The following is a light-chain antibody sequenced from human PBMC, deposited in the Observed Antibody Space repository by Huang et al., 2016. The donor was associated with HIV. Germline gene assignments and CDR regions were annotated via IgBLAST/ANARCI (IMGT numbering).Light chain of an antibody. CDR1: QIIRSNY. CDR3: QQYGTSPIT. CDR2: GAS. Sequence: EIVLTQSPGTLCLSPGERATLSCRASQIIRSNYLAWYQQKTGQAPRLLIYGASTRATGIPDRFSGSGSGTDFTLTISRLEREDFAVYYCQQYGTSPITFGQGTRLEIK. V-gene: IGKV3-20*01. J-gene: IGKJ5*01.